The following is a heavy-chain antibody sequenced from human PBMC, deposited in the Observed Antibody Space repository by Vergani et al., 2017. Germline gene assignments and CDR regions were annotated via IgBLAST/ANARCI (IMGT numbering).Heavy chain of an antibody. D-gene: IGHD2-2*01. CDR1: GYSFTSYW. CDR3: ARHLHCSSTSCSGIYYMDV. V-gene: IGHV5-51*01. CDR2: IYPGDSDT. Sequence: EVQLVQSGAEVKKPGESLKISCKGSGYSFTSYWIGWVRQMPGKGLEWMGIIYPGDSDTRYSPSFQGQVTISADKSISTAYLQWSSLKASDTAMYYCARHLHCSSTSCSGIYYMDVWGKGTTVTVS. J-gene: IGHJ6*03.